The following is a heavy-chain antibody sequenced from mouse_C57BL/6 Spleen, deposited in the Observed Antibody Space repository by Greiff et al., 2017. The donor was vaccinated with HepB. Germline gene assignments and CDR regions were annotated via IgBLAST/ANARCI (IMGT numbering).Heavy chain of an antibody. CDR2: ISSGGDYI. CDR3: TRATWDVPYYAMDY. Sequence: EVKLVESGEGLVKPGGSLKLSCAASGFTFSSYAMSWVRQTPEKRLEWVAYISSGGDYIYYADTVKGRVTISRDNARNTLYLQMSSLKSEDTAMYYCTRATWDVPYYAMDYWGQGTSVTVSS. CDR1: GFTFSSYA. D-gene: IGHD4-1*01. J-gene: IGHJ4*01. V-gene: IGHV5-9-1*02.